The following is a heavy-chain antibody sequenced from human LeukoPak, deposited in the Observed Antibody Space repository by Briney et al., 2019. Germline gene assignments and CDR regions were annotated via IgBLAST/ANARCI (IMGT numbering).Heavy chain of an antibody. V-gene: IGHV3-33*01. CDR3: ARKDDFWSGYLYYYYGMDV. CDR1: GFTFSSYG. CDR2: IWYDGSNK. Sequence: GRSLRLSCAASGFTFSSYGMHWVRQAPGKGLEWVAVIWYDGSNKYYADSVKGRFTISRDNSKNTLYLQMNSLRAEDTAVYYCARKDDFWSGYLYYYYGMDVWGQGTTVTVSS. D-gene: IGHD3-3*01. J-gene: IGHJ6*02.